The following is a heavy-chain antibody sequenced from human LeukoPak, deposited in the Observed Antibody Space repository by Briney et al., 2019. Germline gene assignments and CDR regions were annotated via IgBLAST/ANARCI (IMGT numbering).Heavy chain of an antibody. J-gene: IGHJ4*02. Sequence: ASVKVSCKASGYTFTGYYMHRVRQAPGQGLEWMGWINPNSGGTNYAQKFQGRVTMTRDTPISTAYMELSRLRSDDTAVYYCARVRCTISSTNCYAYGYWGQGTLVTVSS. CDR3: ARVRCTISSTNCYAYGY. V-gene: IGHV1-2*02. D-gene: IGHD2-2*01. CDR2: INPNSGGT. CDR1: GYTFTGYY.